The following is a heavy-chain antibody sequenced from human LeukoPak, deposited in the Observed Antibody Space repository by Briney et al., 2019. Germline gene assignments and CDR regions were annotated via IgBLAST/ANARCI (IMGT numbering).Heavy chain of an antibody. J-gene: IGHJ4*02. V-gene: IGHV4-34*01. CDR1: GGSFSGYY. CDR2: INHSGST. CDR3: ARQYSSGWYPTIYYFDY. Sequence: PSETLSLTCAVYGGSFSGYYWSWIRQPPGKGLEWIGEINHSGSTNYNPSLKSRVTISVDTSKNQFSLKLSSVTAADTAVYYCARQYSSGWYPTIYYFDYWGQGTLVTVSS. D-gene: IGHD6-19*01.